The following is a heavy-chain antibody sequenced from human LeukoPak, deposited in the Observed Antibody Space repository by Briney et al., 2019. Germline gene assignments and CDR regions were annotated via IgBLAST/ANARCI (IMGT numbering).Heavy chain of an antibody. D-gene: IGHD1-26*01. V-gene: IGHV3-21*01. Sequence: GGSLRLSCAASGFTFSSYSMNWVRQAPGKGLEWVSSISSSSSYIYYADSVKGRFTISRDNSKNTLYLQMNSLRAEDTAIYYCTRGRGSYSLDYWGRGTLVTAS. CDR3: TRGRGSYSLDY. CDR2: ISSSSSYI. J-gene: IGHJ4*02. CDR1: GFTFSSYS.